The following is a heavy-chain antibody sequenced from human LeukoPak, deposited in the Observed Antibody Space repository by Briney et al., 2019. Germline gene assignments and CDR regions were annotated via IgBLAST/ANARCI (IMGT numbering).Heavy chain of an antibody. CDR3: APAKADYYDSSGYYGWYFDY. V-gene: IGHV2-5*02. D-gene: IGHD3-22*01. CDR1: GFSLSTSGVA. J-gene: IGHJ4*02. CDR2: LYWDDDK. Sequence: SGPTLVKPTQTLTLTCTFSGFSLSTSGVAVGWIRQPPGKALEWLAPLYWDDDKRYSPSLKSRLTITKDTSKNQVVLTMTNMDPVDTATYYCAPAKADYYDSSGYYGWYFDYWGQGTLVTVSS.